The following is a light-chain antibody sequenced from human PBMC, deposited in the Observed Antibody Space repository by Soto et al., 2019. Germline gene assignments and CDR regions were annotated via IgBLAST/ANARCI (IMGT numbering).Light chain of an antibody. J-gene: IGKJ3*01. CDR3: QHYGTSAL. CDR2: GAS. Sequence: EIVLTQSPGTLSWSPGERATLSCRASQSVSSSYLAWYQQKPGQAPRLLIYGASNRATGIPDRFSVSASGTDFTLTISRLEPEDFAVYYCQHYGTSALFGPGTKVDIK. CDR1: QSVSSSY. V-gene: IGKV3-20*01.